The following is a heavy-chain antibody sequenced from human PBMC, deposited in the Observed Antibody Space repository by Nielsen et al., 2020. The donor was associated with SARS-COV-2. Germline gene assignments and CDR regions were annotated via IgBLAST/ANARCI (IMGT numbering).Heavy chain of an antibody. V-gene: IGHV3-23*01. D-gene: IGHD6-13*01. CDR2: ISGSGGST. CDR3: AKQHSSSWSYGMDV. CDR1: GGSFSVYS. J-gene: IGHJ6*02. Sequence: ETLSLTCAVYGGSFSVYSWSWVRQAPGKGLEWVSAISGSGGSTYYADSVKGRFTISRDNSKNTLYLQMNSLRAEDTAVYYCAKQHSSSWSYGMDVWGQGTTVNVSS.